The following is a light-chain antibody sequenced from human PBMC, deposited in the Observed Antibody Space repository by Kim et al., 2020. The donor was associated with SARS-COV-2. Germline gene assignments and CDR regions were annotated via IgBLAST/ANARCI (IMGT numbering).Light chain of an antibody. Sequence: GQRVTISCSGSSYNIGPHAVNWYHQLPGTAPKHLIYTNSHRPSGVPDRFSGSKSGTSASLAINGLQPEDEADYYCAAWDDSLHGLIFGGGTQLTVL. V-gene: IGLV1-44*01. J-gene: IGLJ2*01. CDR1: SYNIGPHA. CDR3: AAWDDSLHGLI. CDR2: TNS.